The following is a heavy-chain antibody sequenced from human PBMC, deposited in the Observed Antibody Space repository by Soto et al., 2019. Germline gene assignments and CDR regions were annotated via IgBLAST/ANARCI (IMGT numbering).Heavy chain of an antibody. CDR2: ISASGGST. CDR1: RFTFRSYA. CDR3: AKQRGSNGYDYFDY. D-gene: IGHD5-12*01. J-gene: IGHJ4*02. V-gene: IGHV3-23*01. Sequence: GGSLRFSCAASRFTFRSYAMTWVRQAPGKGLEWVSGISASGGSTYYADSVKGRFTISRDNSKNTLYLQMNSLRAEDTAVYYCAKQRGSNGYDYFDYWGQGALVTV.